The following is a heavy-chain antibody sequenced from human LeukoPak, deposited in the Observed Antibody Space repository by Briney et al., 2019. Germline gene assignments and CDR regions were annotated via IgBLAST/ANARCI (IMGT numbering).Heavy chain of an antibody. CDR3: ARARGAVFDY. J-gene: IGHJ4*02. CDR1: GNSISSTNW. Sequence: SETLSLTCAVSGNSISSTNWWSWVRQPPGKGLEWIGEIYYSGSTNYNPSLKSRVTVSVDKSKNHFSLKLSSVTAADTAVYYCARARGAVFDYWGQGTLVTVSS. V-gene: IGHV4-4*02. D-gene: IGHD4/OR15-4a*01. CDR2: IYYSGST.